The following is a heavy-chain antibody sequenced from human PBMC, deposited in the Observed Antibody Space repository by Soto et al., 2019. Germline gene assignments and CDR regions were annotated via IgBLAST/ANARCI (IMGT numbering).Heavy chain of an antibody. J-gene: IGHJ6*02. CDR1: GGSLSNYG. V-gene: IGHV1-69*12. CDR3: GIGDATNIVVTSFYAIIV. CDR2: IIPVFGTP. Sequence: QVQLVQSGAEVKKPGSSVKVSCKASGGSLSNYGISWVRQAPGQGLEWMGAIIPVFGTPNYAQTFQDRVTTTADSSTTSDDIEVPRMSSADSAMYYCGIGDATNIVVTSFYAIIVWGQGTTVTVSS. D-gene: IGHD3-22*01.